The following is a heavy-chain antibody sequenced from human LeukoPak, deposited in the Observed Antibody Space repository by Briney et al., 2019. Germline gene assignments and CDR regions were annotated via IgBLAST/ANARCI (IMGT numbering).Heavy chain of an antibody. CDR2: IKSETDSGTT. CDR1: GFIFTNAW. CDR3: ATGYCSSTSCRGGFDY. Sequence: GGSLRLSCAASGFIFTNAWMTWVRQAPGRRLEWGGRIKSETDSGTTDYAAPVKGRFTISRDDSKNTLYLQLNSLRTEDTAVYYCATGYCSSTSCRGGFDYWGQGTLVTVSS. J-gene: IGHJ4*02. D-gene: IGHD2-2*01. V-gene: IGHV3-15*01.